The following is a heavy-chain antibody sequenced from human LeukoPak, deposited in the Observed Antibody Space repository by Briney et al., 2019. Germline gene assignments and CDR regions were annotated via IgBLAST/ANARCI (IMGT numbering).Heavy chain of an antibody. CDR1: GGSVSTYY. J-gene: IGHJ4*02. Sequence: SETLSLTCTVSGGSVSTYYWSWIRQLPGKGLEWIGYIYNGGSANYSPSLKSRVAISLDTSKNQFSLKLTSVTATDTAVYYCARHVRYSYVFFDYWGQGTLVTVSS. CDR3: ARHVRYSYVFFDY. CDR2: IYNGGSA. D-gene: IGHD3-16*02. V-gene: IGHV4-59*08.